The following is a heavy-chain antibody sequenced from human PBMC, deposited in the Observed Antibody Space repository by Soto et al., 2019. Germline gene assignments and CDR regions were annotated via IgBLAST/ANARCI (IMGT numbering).Heavy chain of an antibody. CDR2: IYYSGST. D-gene: IGHD6-13*01. V-gene: IGHV4-59*01. CDR1: GGSLSSYY. CDR3: ARAQIAAAGTGLLSIFAY. Sequence: TSETLSLTCVVSGGSLSSYYWSWIRQPPGKGLEWIGYIYYSGSTNYNPSLKSRVTISVDTSKNQFSLKLSSVTAAGTAVYYCARAQIAAAGTGLLSIFAYWGQGSLVTVSS. J-gene: IGHJ4*02.